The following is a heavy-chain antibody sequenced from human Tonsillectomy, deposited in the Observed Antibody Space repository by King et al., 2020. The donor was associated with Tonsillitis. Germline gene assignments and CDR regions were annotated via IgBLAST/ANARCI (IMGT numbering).Heavy chain of an antibody. D-gene: IGHD3-22*01. CDR2: ISGSGGST. V-gene: IGHV3-23*04. J-gene: IGHJ4*02. CDR3: AKDLGYYYDSSGYYPFDY. CDR1: GFTFSSYA. Sequence: VQLVESGGGLVQPGGSLRLSCAASGFTFSSYAMSWVRQAPGKGLEWVSAISGSGGSTYYADSVKGRFTISRDNSKNTLYLQMNSLRAEDTAVYYCAKDLGYYYDSSGYYPFDYWGQGTLVTVSS.